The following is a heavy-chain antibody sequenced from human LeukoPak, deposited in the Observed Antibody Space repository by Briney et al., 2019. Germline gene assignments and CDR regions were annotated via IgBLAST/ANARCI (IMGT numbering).Heavy chain of an antibody. D-gene: IGHD1/OR15-1a*01. CDR2: ISAYNGNT. J-gene: IGHJ6*02. CDR1: GYTLTSYG. V-gene: IGHV1-18*01. Sequence: ASVTVSCTASGYTLTSYGISWVQQAPGQGLEWMGWISAYNGNTNYAQKLQGRVTMTTDTSTSTAYMELRSLRSDDTAVYYCARRPGRTYYYYGMDVWGQGTTVTVSS. CDR3: ARRPGRTYYYYGMDV.